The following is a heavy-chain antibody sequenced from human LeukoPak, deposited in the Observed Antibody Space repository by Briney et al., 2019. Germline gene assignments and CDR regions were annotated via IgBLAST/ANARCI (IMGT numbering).Heavy chain of an antibody. Sequence: GGSLRLSCTASGFTFGDYAMSWIRQAPGKGLEWVGFIRSKAYGETADYAASVKGRFTISRDDSKAIAYLQMNSLKTEDTAVYHCTRDRGAYNLYDYWGLGTLVTVSS. CDR2: IRSKAYGETA. CDR1: GFTFGDYA. CDR3: TRDRGAYNLYDY. J-gene: IGHJ4*02. D-gene: IGHD1-1*01. V-gene: IGHV3-49*03.